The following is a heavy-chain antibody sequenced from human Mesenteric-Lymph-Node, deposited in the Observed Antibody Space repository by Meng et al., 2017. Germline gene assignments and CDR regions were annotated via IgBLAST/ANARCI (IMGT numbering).Heavy chain of an antibody. Sequence: GESLKISCSVSGFTIRTYWMHWIRQTPGKGLVWVARINSDESNINYADSVKGRFTISRDNAKNSLHLQMNNLRAEDTAVYYCARARSGSRNAFDLWGQGTMVTVSS. CDR1: GFTIRTYW. CDR2: INSDESNI. V-gene: IGHV3-74*01. J-gene: IGHJ3*01. D-gene: IGHD1-26*01. CDR3: ARARSGSRNAFDL.